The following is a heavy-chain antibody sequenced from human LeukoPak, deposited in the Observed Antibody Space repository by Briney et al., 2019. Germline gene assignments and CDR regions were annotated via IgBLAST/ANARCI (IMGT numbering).Heavy chain of an antibody. CDR1: GGSISSSSYY. CDR2: IHYSGST. Sequence: SETLSLTCIVSGGSISSSSYYWGWIRQPPGKGLEWIGSIHYSGSTYYNPSLKSRVTISVDTPKNQFSLKLSSVTAADTAVYYCATGPGDYAAWGQGTLVTVSS. J-gene: IGHJ5*02. D-gene: IGHD4-17*01. V-gene: IGHV4-39*01. CDR3: ATGPGDYAA.